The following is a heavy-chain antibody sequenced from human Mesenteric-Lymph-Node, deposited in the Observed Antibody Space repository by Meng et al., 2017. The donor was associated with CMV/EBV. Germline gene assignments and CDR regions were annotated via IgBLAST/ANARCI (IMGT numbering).Heavy chain of an antibody. CDR3: ARGLSDTLTGYYIYWFDT. CDR1: TLTSYV. D-gene: IGHD3-9*01. Sequence: TLTSYVMTWVRQAPGQGLEWMGWISAYNGHTNYAQKLQGRVTMTTDKSTSTAYMELTSLRSDDTAVYYCARGLSDTLTGYYIYWFDTWGQGTLVTVSS. V-gene: IGHV1-18*01. J-gene: IGHJ5*02. CDR2: ISAYNGHT.